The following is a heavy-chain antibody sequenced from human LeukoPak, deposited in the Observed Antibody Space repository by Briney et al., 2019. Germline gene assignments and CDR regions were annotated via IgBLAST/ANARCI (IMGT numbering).Heavy chain of an antibody. J-gene: IGHJ4*02. Sequence: SETLSLTCTVSGGSISSYYWSWIRQPAGKGLEWIGRIYTSGSTNYNPSLKSRVTMSVDTSKNQFSLKLSSVTAADMAVYYCASGSSWFPYFDYWGQGTLVTVSS. CDR2: IYTSGST. CDR1: GGSISSYY. V-gene: IGHV4-4*07. CDR3: ASGSSWFPYFDY. D-gene: IGHD6-13*01.